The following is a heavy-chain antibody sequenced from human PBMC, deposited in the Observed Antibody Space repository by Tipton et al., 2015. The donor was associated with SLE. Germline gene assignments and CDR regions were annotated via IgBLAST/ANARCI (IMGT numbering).Heavy chain of an antibody. J-gene: IGHJ5*01. CDR1: GGSISGYY. CDR3: ARGAYDWGSYFVDS. D-gene: IGHD7-27*01. CDR2: IYYSGST. Sequence: LRLSCTVSGGSISGYYWSWIRQPPGKGLEWIGYIYYSGSTIYNPSLKSRVTISLDTSKNQFSLKLTSVTAADMAVYYCARGAYDWGSYFVDSWGQGTLVSVSS. V-gene: IGHV4-59*01.